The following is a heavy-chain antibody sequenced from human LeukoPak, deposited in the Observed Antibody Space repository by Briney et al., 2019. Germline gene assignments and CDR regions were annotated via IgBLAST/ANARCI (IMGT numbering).Heavy chain of an antibody. CDR1: GFTFTTYW. CDR3: ARDSSSGWYSNWFDP. V-gene: IGHV3-7*03. CDR2: IKQDGSGK. Sequence: GGSLRLSCAASGFTFTTYWMMWVRQAPGKGLEWVANIKQDGSGKYYVDSVKGRFTISRDNAKNSLYLQMNSLRAEDTAVYYCARDSSSGWYSNWFDPWGQGTLVTVSS. D-gene: IGHD6-19*01. J-gene: IGHJ5*02.